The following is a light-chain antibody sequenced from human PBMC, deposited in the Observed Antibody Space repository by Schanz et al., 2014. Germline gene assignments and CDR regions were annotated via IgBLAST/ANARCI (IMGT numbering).Light chain of an antibody. CDR1: SSNIGAGYD. V-gene: IGLV1-40*01. J-gene: IGLJ2*01. Sequence: QSVLTQPPSVSGAPGQRVTISCTGSSSNIGAGYDVHWYQQLPGTAPKLLIYGNSNRPSGVPDRFSGSKSGTSASLAITGLQAEDEADYYCSSYAGSYILIFGGGTKLTVL. CDR3: SSYAGSYILI. CDR2: GNS.